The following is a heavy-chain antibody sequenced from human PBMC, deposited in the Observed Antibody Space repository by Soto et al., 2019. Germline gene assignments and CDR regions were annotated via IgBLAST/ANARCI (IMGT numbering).Heavy chain of an antibody. CDR2: INHSGST. D-gene: IGHD6-13*01. J-gene: IGHJ4*02. Sequence: QVQLQQWGAGLLKPSETLSLTCAVYGGSFSNYYWSWIRQPPGKGLEWIGEINHSGSTNYNPSLKSRVTISVDTSKNHFSLQLSSVTAADTAVYYCARPAIAATVSAFDYWGQGTLVTVSS. CDR3: ARPAIAATVSAFDY. CDR1: GGSFSNYY. V-gene: IGHV4-34*01.